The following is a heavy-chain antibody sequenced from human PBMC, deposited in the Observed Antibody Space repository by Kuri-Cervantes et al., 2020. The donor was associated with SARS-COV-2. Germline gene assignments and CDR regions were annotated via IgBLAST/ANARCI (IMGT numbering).Heavy chain of an antibody. V-gene: IGHV3-21*01. CDR2: INNGRNYM. Sequence: GESLKISCAASGFTFSSYWMSWVRQAPGKGLEWVSSINNGRNYMYYADSVKGRFTISRDNAKNSLYLQMNSLRAEDTAVYYCARAVGPGDWFDPWGQGTLVTVSS. J-gene: IGHJ5*02. CDR3: ARAVGPGDWFDP. D-gene: IGHD1-26*01. CDR1: GFTFSSYW.